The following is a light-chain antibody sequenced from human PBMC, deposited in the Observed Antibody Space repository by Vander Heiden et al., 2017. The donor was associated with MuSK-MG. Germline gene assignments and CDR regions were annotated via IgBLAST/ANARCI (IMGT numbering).Light chain of an antibody. Sequence: DSQMTESRSSLSASVGDRVTITCRASQSISSYLNWYQQKPGKAPKLLIYAASSLQSGVPSRFSGSGSGTDFTLTISSLQPEDFATYYCQQSYSTPLCTFGQGTKLEIK. J-gene: IGKJ2*02. CDR3: QQSYSTPLCT. CDR2: AAS. V-gene: IGKV1-39*01. CDR1: QSISSY.